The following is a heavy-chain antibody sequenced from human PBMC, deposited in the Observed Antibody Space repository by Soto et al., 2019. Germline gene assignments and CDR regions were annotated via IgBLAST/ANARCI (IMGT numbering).Heavy chain of an antibody. V-gene: IGHV3-23*01. CDR2: ISPGGDVS. CDR3: VRRAITATTNWGAFDV. D-gene: IGHD1-20*01. CDR1: GXTFYSFV. Sequence: GSLRLSCAASGXTFYSFVMNWVRQAPGKGLEWVSTISPGGDVSHYKDSVKGRFTISRDNYRRKMHLQMDSLRAEAAAVYYCVRRAITATTNWGAFDVWGQGTVVTVS. J-gene: IGHJ3*01.